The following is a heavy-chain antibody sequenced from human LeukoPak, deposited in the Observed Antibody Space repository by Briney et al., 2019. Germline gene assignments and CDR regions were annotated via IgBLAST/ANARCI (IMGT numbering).Heavy chain of an antibody. CDR1: GYSFTSYW. V-gene: IGHV5-51*01. CDR3: ASARITMVRGVIRGSYFDY. D-gene: IGHD3-10*01. Sequence: ESLKISCKGSGYSFTSYWIGWVRQLPGKGLEWMGIIYPGDSDTRYSPSFQGQVTISADKSISTAYLQWSSLKASDTAMYYCASARITMVRGVIRGSYFDYWGQGTLVTVSS. CDR2: IYPGDSDT. J-gene: IGHJ4*02.